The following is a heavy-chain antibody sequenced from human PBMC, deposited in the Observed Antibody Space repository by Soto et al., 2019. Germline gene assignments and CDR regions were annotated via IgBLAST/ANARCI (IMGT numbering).Heavy chain of an antibody. J-gene: IGHJ6*02. CDR2: ISSSGSTI. Sequence: PGGSLRLSCAASGFTFSDYYMSWIRQAPGKGLEWVSYISSSGSTIYYADSVKGRFTISRDNAKNSLYLQMNSLRAEDTAVYYCARLDGNSYDSSGYYYYYYGMDVWGQGTAVIVSS. V-gene: IGHV3-11*01. CDR1: GFTFSDYY. CDR3: ARLDGNSYDSSGYYYYYYGMDV. D-gene: IGHD3-22*01.